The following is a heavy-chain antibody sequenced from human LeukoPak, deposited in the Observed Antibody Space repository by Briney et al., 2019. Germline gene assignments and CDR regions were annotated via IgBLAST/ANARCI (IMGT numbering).Heavy chain of an antibody. CDR3: ATWRGRGAFDI. J-gene: IGHJ3*02. V-gene: IGHV1-18*01. CDR1: GYTFISYG. CDR2: ISPYNGNT. D-gene: IGHD3-16*01. Sequence: ASVKVSCKASGYTFISYGISWVRQAPGQGLEWMGWISPYNGNTNDAQKLQGRVTMTTDTSTSTAYMELRSLRSDDTAVYYCATWRGRGAFDIWGQGTMVTVSS.